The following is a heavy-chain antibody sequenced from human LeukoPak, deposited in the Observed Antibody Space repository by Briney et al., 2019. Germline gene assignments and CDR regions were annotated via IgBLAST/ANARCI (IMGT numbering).Heavy chain of an antibody. CDR1: GFTVSSNY. J-gene: IGHJ4*02. Sequence: PGGSLRLSCAASGFTVSSNYMNWARQAPGKGLKWISIIYSGGSTYYADSVKGRFTISRDNSKNTLYLQMNSLRAEDTAVYCCGGSGSWYFDYWGRGTLVTVSS. CDR3: GGSGSWYFDY. CDR2: IYSGGST. V-gene: IGHV3-53*01. D-gene: IGHD3-10*01.